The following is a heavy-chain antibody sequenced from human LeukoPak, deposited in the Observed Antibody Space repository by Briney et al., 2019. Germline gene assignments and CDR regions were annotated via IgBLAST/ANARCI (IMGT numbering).Heavy chain of an antibody. CDR2: INPSGGST. CDR3: ARGITIFGVFIPPPYFDY. V-gene: IGHV1-46*01. CDR1: GYTFTSYY. Sequence: ASVKVSCKASGYTFTSYYMHWVRQAPGQGLEWMGIINPSGGSTSYAQKFQGRVTMTRDMSTSTVYMELSSLRSEDTAVYYCARGITIFGVFIPPPYFDYWGQGTLVTVSS. D-gene: IGHD3-3*01. J-gene: IGHJ4*02.